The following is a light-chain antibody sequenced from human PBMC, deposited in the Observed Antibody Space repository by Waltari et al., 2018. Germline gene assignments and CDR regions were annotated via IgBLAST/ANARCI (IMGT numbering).Light chain of an antibody. J-gene: IGLJ2*01. Sequence: QSALTQPASVSGSPGQTITISCTGTSSDIGGHNYVSWYQQHPGKAPKLMIYDVVQRPLGVSNRFSGSKADDTASLTISGLQAEYDAIYYCSSYASSKFGGGTKLTVL. CDR1: SSDIGGHNY. CDR3: SSYASSK. CDR2: DVV. V-gene: IGLV2-14*01.